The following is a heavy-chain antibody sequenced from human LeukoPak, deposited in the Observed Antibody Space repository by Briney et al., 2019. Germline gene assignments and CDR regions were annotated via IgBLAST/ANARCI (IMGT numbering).Heavy chain of an antibody. D-gene: IGHD1-1*01. J-gene: IGHJ5*02. Sequence: ASVKVSCKASGYTFTSYGISWVRQAPGQGLEWMGWISAYNGNTNYAQKLQGRVTMTTDTSTSTAYKELRSLRSDDTAVYYCARDQSLEGNWFDPWGQGTLVTVSS. CDR3: ARDQSLEGNWFDP. CDR2: ISAYNGNT. CDR1: GYTFTSYG. V-gene: IGHV1-18*01.